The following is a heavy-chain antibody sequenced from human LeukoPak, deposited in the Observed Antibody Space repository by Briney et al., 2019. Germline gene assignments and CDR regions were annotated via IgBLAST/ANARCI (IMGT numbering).Heavy chain of an antibody. CDR2: ISSSSSYI. J-gene: IGHJ6*03. Sequence: PGGSLRLSCAASGFTFSSYSMNWVRQAPGKGLEWVSSISSSSSYIYYADSVKGRFTISRDNAKNSLYLQMNSLRAEDTAVYYCARDRATVVTLWASNYYYYMDVWGKGTTVTISS. V-gene: IGHV3-21*01. D-gene: IGHD4-23*01. CDR3: ARDRATVVTLWASNYYYYMDV. CDR1: GFTFSSYS.